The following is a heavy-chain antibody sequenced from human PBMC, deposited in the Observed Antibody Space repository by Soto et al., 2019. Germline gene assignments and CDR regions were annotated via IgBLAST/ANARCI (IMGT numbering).Heavy chain of an antibody. J-gene: IGHJ4*02. V-gene: IGHV1-18*04. D-gene: IGHD3-22*01. CDR3: ARAMNTHYYDTSY. Sequence: QVQLVQSGAEVKKPGASVKVSCKASGYTVTSYGISWVRQAPGQGLEWMGWISPYNGNTNYAQKIQGRVTMTPDKSTSTASMELRSLRSDDTAVDYCARAMNTHYYDTSYWGQGTLVTVSS. CDR1: GYTVTSYG. CDR2: ISPYNGNT.